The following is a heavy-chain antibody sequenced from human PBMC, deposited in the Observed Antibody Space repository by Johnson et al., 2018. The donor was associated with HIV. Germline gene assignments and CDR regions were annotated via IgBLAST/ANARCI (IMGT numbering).Heavy chain of an antibody. D-gene: IGHD3-10*01. CDR2: IYSGGST. V-gene: IGHV3-66*01. CDR3: ARDRGKAGYAFDI. Sequence: VQLVESGGGLVQPGGSLRLSCVASELTSSNYAISWVRQAPGRGLEWVSVIYSGGSTYYADSVKGRFTISRDNSKNTLYLQMNSLRAEDTAVYYCARDRGKAGYAFDIWGQGTMVTVSS. J-gene: IGHJ3*02. CDR1: ELTSSNYA.